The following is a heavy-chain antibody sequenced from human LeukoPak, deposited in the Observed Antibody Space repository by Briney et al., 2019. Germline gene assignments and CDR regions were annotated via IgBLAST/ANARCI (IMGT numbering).Heavy chain of an antibody. V-gene: IGHV3-21*01. CDR3: ARGPTKADY. Sequence: AGGSLRLSCAASGFTFSSYSMNWVRQAPGKGLEWVSSISSSSSYIYYADSVKGRFAISRDNAKNSLYLQMNSLRAEDTAVYYCARGPTKADYWGQGTLVTVSS. J-gene: IGHJ4*02. CDR1: GFTFSSYS. CDR2: ISSSSSYI.